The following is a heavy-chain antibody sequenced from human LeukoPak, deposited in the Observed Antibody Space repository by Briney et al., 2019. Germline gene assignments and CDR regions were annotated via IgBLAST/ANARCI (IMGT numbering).Heavy chain of an antibody. D-gene: IGHD2-15*01. V-gene: IGHV4-59*10. CDR3: ARTGYCNGASCLNYFDS. Sequence: SETLSLTCAVYGGSWIRQPPGKGLEWIGRIPTGGSTSYNPSLKSRVYMSMDTSKNQFFLDLRSVTAADTAMYYCARTGYCNGASCLNYFDSWGRGTLVTVSS. CDR1: GG. CDR2: IPTGGST. J-gene: IGHJ4*02.